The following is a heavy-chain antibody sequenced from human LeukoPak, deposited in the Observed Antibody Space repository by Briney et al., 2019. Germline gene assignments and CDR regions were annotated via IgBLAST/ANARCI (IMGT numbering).Heavy chain of an antibody. Sequence: GALRPSCATSGITFSSYAMHWVRQAPGKGLGWGAVISYDGSNKYYADSVKGRFTISRDNSKNTLYLQMNSLRAEDTAVYYCARGDFREDLVVDYWGQGTLVTVSS. V-gene: IGHV3-30-3*01. CDR3: ARGDFREDLVVDY. D-gene: IGHD3-3*01. CDR1: GITFSSYA. J-gene: IGHJ4*02. CDR2: ISYDGSNK.